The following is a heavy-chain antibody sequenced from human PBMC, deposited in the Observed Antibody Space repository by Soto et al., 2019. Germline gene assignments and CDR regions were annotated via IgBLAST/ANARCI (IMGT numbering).Heavy chain of an antibody. D-gene: IGHD3-10*01. CDR3: ARGPRYYYGSGSYYGY. CDR2: INHSGST. CDR1: GGSFSGYY. Sequence: QVQLQQWGAGLLKPSETLSLTCAVYGGSFSGYYWSWIRQPPGKGLEWIGEINHSGSTNYNPSLKSRVTISVDTCKNQFSLKLSSVTAADTAVYYCARGPRYYYGSGSYYGYWGQGTLVTVSS. J-gene: IGHJ4*02. V-gene: IGHV4-34*01.